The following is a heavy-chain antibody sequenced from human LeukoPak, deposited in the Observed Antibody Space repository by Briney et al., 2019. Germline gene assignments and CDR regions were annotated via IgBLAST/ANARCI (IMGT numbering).Heavy chain of an antibody. J-gene: IGHJ6*03. CDR3: ARAIAAAGYYYYYYMDV. CDR2: IYTSGST. D-gene: IGHD6-13*01. Sequence: SETLSLTCTVSGGSISSYYWSWIRQPAGKGLEWIGRIYTSGSTNYNPSPKSRVTMSVDTSKNQFSLKLSSVTAADTAVYYCARAIAAAGYYYYYYMDVWGKGTTVTVSS. CDR1: GGSISSYY. V-gene: IGHV4-4*07.